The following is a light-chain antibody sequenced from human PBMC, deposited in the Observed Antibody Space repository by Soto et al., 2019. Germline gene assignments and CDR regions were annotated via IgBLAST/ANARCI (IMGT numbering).Light chain of an antibody. CDR1: SSDVGGYNF. Sequence: QSVLTQPASVSGSPGQSITISCTGTSSDVGGYNFVSWYQQRPGKAPKLMIYDVSNRPSGVSDRFSGSKSRNTASLTISGLRTEDEAEDYCSSYTSNNSFYVFGTGTKLTVL. J-gene: IGLJ1*01. CDR2: DVS. V-gene: IGLV2-14*03. CDR3: SSYTSNNSFYV.